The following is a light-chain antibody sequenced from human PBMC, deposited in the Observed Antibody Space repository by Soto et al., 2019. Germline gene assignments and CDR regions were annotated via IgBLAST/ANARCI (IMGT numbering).Light chain of an antibody. J-gene: IGKJ4*01. Sequence: DIQMTQSPSTLSASVADRVTITCRASQSITARLAWYQQKPGKPPKLLIYDASILERGVPSRFSGSGSGTEFTLTISSLQPDDFATYYCQQYNSFSLTCGGGTKVDIK. CDR3: QQYNSFSLT. V-gene: IGKV1-5*01. CDR1: QSITAR. CDR2: DAS.